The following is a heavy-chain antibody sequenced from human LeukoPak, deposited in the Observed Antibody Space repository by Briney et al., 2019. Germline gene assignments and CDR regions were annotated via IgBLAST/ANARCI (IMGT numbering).Heavy chain of an antibody. V-gene: IGHV4-34*01. Sequence: SEPLSLTCAVYGGSFSGYYWSWIRQPPGKGLEWIGEINHSGSTNYNPSLKSRVTISVDTSKNQFSLKLSSVTAADTAVYYCASTDYYDSSGYYTWDQGTLVTVSS. J-gene: IGHJ5*02. CDR3: ASTDYYDSSGYYT. D-gene: IGHD3-22*01. CDR2: INHSGST. CDR1: GGSFSGYY.